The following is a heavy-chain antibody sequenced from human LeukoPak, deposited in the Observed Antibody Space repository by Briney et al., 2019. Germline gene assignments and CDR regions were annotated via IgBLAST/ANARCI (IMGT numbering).Heavy chain of an antibody. V-gene: IGHV3-30*04. D-gene: IGHD3-22*01. CDR2: ISYDGSNK. CDR3: AIWYYDSSGTFDY. J-gene: IGHJ4*02. Sequence: RTGGSLRLSCAASGFTFSSYAMHWVRQAPGKGLERVAAISYDGSNKYYADSVKGRFTISRDNSKNTLYLQMNSLRAEDTAVYYCAIWYYDSSGTFDYWGQGTLVTVSS. CDR1: GFTFSSYA.